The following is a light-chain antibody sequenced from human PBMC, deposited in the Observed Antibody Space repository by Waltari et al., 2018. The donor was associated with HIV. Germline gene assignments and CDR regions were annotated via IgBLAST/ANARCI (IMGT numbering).Light chain of an antibody. Sequence: QSALTQPRSVSGSPGQSVNISCTGTHSDVGAYHYFSWYQRHPGKAPKFMIYDVSKGPSGFPDRFSGSKSGNTASLTISGLQAEDEADYYCCSYAGSYTVFGGGTKLTVL. J-gene: IGLJ2*01. CDR3: CSYAGSYTV. CDR2: DVS. V-gene: IGLV2-11*01. CDR1: HSDVGAYHY.